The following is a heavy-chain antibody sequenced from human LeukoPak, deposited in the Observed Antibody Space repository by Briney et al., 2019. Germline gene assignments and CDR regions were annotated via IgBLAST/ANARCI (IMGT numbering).Heavy chain of an antibody. CDR2: IYHIGST. Sequence: SETLSLTCNVSGGSISSYYWGWIRQPPGKGLEWIGSIYHIGSTYDNPSLKSRLTISVDTSKNQFSLKLSSVTAADTAVYYCARGKPSYGSGTYYRPLEPNYMDVWGKGTTVTVSS. J-gene: IGHJ6*03. CDR3: ARGKPSYGSGTYYRPLEPNYMDV. V-gene: IGHV4-38-2*02. CDR1: GGSISSYY. D-gene: IGHD3-10*01.